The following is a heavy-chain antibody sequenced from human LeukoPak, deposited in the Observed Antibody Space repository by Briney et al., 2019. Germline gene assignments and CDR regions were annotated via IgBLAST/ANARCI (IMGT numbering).Heavy chain of an antibody. D-gene: IGHD5-18*01. J-gene: IGHJ4*02. CDR2: ISSSGSTI. CDR3: ARASGGYSYYFDY. V-gene: IGHV3-48*03. CDR1: GFTFSSYE. Sequence: GGSLRHSCAASGFTFSSYEMNWVRQAPGKGLEWVSYISSSGSTIYYADSVKGRFTISRDNAKNSLYLQMNSLRAEDTAVYYCARASGGYSYYFDYWGQGTLVTVSS.